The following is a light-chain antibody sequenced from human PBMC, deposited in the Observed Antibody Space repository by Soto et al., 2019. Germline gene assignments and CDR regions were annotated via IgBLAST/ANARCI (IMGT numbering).Light chain of an antibody. V-gene: IGLV2-8*01. Sequence: QSALTQPPSASGSPGQSVTISCTGTSSDVGGYNYVSWYQHHPGKAPKLMIYEVSKRPSGVPDRFSGSKSGNTASLTVSGLQDDDEADYYCSSYAGSNNLGVFGGGTKLTVL. J-gene: IGLJ2*01. CDR1: SSDVGGYNY. CDR2: EVS. CDR3: SSYAGSNNLGV.